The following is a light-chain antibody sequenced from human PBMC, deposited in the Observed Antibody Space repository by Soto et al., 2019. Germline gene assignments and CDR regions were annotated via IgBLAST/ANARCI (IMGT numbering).Light chain of an antibody. V-gene: IGKV1-5*03. CDR2: EAA. Sequence: GDRGTISCRASQYIDNYLAWYQQKPGEAPKLLIYEAANLESGVPSRFSGSGTGTEFTLTISSLQPDDFATYYCQQSNYYPWTFGQGTRVEI. CDR1: QYIDNY. CDR3: QQSNYYPWT. J-gene: IGKJ1*01.